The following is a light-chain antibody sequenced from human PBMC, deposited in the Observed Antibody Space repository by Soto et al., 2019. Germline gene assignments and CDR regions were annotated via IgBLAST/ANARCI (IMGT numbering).Light chain of an antibody. J-gene: IGKJ1*01. CDR1: QSVSSSY. Sequence: EIVLTQSPGTLSLSPGERATLSCRASQSVSSSYLAWYQQKPGQAPRLLIYGASSGATGIPDRFSGSGSGTDFTLTISRLEPEDFAVYYCQQYGSSSWTFGQGTKVE. V-gene: IGKV3-20*01. CDR2: GAS. CDR3: QQYGSSSWT.